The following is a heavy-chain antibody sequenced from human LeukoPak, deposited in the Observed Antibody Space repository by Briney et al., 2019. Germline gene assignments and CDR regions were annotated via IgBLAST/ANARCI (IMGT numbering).Heavy chain of an antibody. J-gene: IGHJ3*01. CDR2: ISAYNGNT. CDR1: GGTFSSYA. V-gene: IGHV1-18*01. Sequence: ASVKVSCKASGGTFSSYAISWVRQAPGQGLEWMGWISAYNGNTNYAQKLQGRVTMTTDTSTNTAYMELRSLRFDDTAVYYCARHFSSGWPLEALDVWGQGTLVTVSS. D-gene: IGHD6-19*01. CDR3: ARHFSSGWPLEALDV.